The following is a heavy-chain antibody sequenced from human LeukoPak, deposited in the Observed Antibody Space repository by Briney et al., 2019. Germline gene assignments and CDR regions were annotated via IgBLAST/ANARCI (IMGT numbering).Heavy chain of an antibody. CDR3: ARVPAAIDY. CDR1: GFTFSSYA. V-gene: IGHV3-30-3*01. Sequence: GRSLRLSCAASGFTFSSYAMHWVRQAPGKGLEWVAVISYDGSNKYYADSVKGRFTISRDNSKNTLYLQMNSLRAEDTAVYYCARVPAAIDYWGQGTLVTVSS. J-gene: IGHJ4*02. CDR2: ISYDGSNK. D-gene: IGHD2-2*01.